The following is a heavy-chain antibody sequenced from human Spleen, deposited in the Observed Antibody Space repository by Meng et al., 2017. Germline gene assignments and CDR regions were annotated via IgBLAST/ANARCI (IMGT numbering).Heavy chain of an antibody. CDR3: ARGPTTMAHDFDY. J-gene: IGHJ4*02. V-gene: IGHV4-34*01. Sequence: GQRKQGAAGLLKPSETLALTFVVPGGSFSDYYWSWIRQPPGKGLEWIGEINHSGSTNYNPSLESRATISVDTSQNNLSLKLSSVTAADSAVYYCARGPTTMAHDFDYWGQGTLVTVSS. D-gene: IGHD4-11*01. CDR2: INHSGST. CDR1: GGSFSDYY.